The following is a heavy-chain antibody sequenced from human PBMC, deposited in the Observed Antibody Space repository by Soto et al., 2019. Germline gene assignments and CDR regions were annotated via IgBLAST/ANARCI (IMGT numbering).Heavy chain of an antibody. D-gene: IGHD2-21*02. Sequence: QVQLVQSGAEEKKPGASVKVSCKASGYTFTSYAMHWVRQAPGQRLEWMGWINAGNGNTKYSQKFQGRVTITRDTSASTAYRELSSLRSEDTAVYSCARAWVVVTAPDYWGQGPLVTVSS. V-gene: IGHV1-3*05. J-gene: IGHJ4*02. CDR1: GYTFTSYA. CDR3: ARAWVVVTAPDY. CDR2: INAGNGNT.